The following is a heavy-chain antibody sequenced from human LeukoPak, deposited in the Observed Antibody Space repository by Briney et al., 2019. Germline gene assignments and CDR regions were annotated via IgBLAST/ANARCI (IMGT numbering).Heavy chain of an antibody. CDR2: IYTSGST. Sequence: KSSETLSLTCTVSGGSISSGSYYWSWIRQPAGKGLEWIGRIYTSGSTNYNPSLKSRVTISVDTPKNQFSLKLSSVTAADTAVYYCARQYYDILTSPAPFDLWGRGTLVTVSS. J-gene: IGHJ2*01. V-gene: IGHV4-61*02. CDR3: ARQYYDILTSPAPFDL. CDR1: GGSISSGSYY. D-gene: IGHD3-9*01.